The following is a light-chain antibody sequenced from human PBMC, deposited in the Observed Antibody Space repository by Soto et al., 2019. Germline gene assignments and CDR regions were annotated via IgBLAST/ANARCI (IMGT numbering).Light chain of an antibody. CDR2: DAY. CDR1: QSFRGL. CDR3: KQRHMWPIT. V-gene: IGKV3-11*01. J-gene: IGKJ5*01. Sequence: EIVLTQSPGTLSLSPGERATLSCRASQSFRGLLAWYQQKPGQAPRLLIYDAYNRATGIQPRFSGSGSGTDFTLTIRSLEPEDSAVYYCKQRHMWPITFGQGTRLEIK.